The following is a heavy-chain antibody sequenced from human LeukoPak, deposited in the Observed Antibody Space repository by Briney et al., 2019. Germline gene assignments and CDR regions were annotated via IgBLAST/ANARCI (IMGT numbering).Heavy chain of an antibody. D-gene: IGHD1-14*01. CDR2: ISAYNGNT. Sequence: GASVKVSCEASGYTFTSYGISWVRQAPGQGLEWMGWISAYNGNTNYAQKLQGRVTMTTDTSTSTAYMALTSMRSDETVVYYCARRIGRNAFDISGQGTMVTVSS. CDR3: ARRIGRNAFDI. J-gene: IGHJ3*02. CDR1: GYTFTSYG. V-gene: IGHV1-18*01.